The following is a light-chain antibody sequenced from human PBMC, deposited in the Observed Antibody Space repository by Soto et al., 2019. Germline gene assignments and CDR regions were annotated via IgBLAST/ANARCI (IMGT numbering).Light chain of an antibody. Sequence: EVVMTQSPATVSVSPGERATLSCRASQSVSINLAWYQQKPGQAPRLLIYGASSRATGIPARFSGSGSGTEFTLTISSLQSEDSAVYFCQQYNNWPRTFGQGTKVDIK. V-gene: IGKV3-15*01. CDR1: QSVSIN. CDR2: GAS. J-gene: IGKJ1*01. CDR3: QQYNNWPRT.